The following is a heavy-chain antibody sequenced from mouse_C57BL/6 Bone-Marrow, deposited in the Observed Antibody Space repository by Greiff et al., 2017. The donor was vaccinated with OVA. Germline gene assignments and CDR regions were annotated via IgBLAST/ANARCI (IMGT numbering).Heavy chain of an antibody. CDR2: INPNNGGT. D-gene: IGHD2-2*01. J-gene: IGHJ2*01. V-gene: IGHV1-26*01. Sequence: EVQLQQSGPELVKPGASVKISCKASGYTFTDYYMNWVKQSHGKSLEWIGDINPNNGGTSYNQKFKGKATLTVDKSSSTAYMELRSLTSEDSAVYYCARDRLRYYFDYWGQGTTLTVSS. CDR1: GYTFTDYY. CDR3: ARDRLRYYFDY.